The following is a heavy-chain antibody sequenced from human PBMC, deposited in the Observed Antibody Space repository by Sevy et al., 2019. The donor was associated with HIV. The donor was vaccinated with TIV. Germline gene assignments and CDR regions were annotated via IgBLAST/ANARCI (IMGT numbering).Heavy chain of an antibody. CDR3: ARGAGIDCRGSSCYLDFDF. D-gene: IGHD2-2*01. CDR2: ISASSNYI. CDR1: GFTFSNYA. Sequence: GGCLRLSCAATGFTFSNYAMNWVRQAPGKGLEWVSFISASSNYIYYADSLKGRFTNSRDNAKNSLYLQMNSLRAEDTAVYYCARGAGIDCRGSSCYLDFDFWGQGTLVTVSS. J-gene: IGHJ4*02. V-gene: IGHV3-21*01.